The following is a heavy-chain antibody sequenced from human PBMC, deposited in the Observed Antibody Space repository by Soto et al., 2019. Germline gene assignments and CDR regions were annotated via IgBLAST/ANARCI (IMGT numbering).Heavy chain of an antibody. J-gene: IGHJ4*01. D-gene: IGHD6-13*01. CDR3: ARESRPGKAAAGLYFDY. V-gene: IGHV4-31*03. CDR1: SGSISSGGYY. CDR2: IYYSGST. Sequence: PSETLSLTCTVSSGSISSGGYYWSWIRQDPGKGLDWIGYIYYSGSTYYSPSLKSRVTISVDTSKNQFSLKLSSVTAADTAVYYCARESRPGKAAAGLYFDYSGQGTLVNVSS.